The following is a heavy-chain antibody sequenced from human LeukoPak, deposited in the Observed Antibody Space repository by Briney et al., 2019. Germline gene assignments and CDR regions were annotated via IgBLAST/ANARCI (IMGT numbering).Heavy chain of an antibody. Sequence: PSETLSLTCTVSGGSISSGSYYWSWIRQPAGKGLEWIGRIYTSGSTNYNPSLKSRVTISVDTSKNQFSLKLSSVTAADTAVYYCARAPVWWFDPWGQGTLVTVSS. CDR1: GGSISSGSYY. J-gene: IGHJ5*02. D-gene: IGHD3-16*01. V-gene: IGHV4-61*02. CDR3: ARAPVWWFDP. CDR2: IYTSGST.